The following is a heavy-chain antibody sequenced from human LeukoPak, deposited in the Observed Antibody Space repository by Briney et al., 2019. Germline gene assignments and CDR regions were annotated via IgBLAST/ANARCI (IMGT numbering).Heavy chain of an antibody. CDR2: IKEDGSEK. Sequence: GGSLRLSCVGSGFSFSTYWMSWVRQAPGEGLEWVANIKEDGSEKYYVDSVKGRFTMSRDNAKNSVYLQMNRLRVEDTAVYYCARRSYRGVIGLYYYYYMDVWGKGTPVTVSS. V-gene: IGHV3-7*01. J-gene: IGHJ6*03. CDR3: ARRSYRGVIGLYYYYYMDV. CDR1: GFSFSTYW. D-gene: IGHD3-16*02.